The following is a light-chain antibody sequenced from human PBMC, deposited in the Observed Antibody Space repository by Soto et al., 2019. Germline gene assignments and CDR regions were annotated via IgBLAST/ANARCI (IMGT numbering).Light chain of an antibody. CDR3: QQYGSSPLT. V-gene: IGKV3-20*01. J-gene: IGKJ4*01. CDR2: GVS. Sequence: EVVLTQSPGTLSLSSGEIATLSCRASQSVSSNFLAWYQQRPGQAPRLLIYGVSSRASGIPDRFSGSGSGTDFTLTISRLEPEDFAVYYCQQYGSSPLTFGGGTKVDIK. CDR1: QSVSSNF.